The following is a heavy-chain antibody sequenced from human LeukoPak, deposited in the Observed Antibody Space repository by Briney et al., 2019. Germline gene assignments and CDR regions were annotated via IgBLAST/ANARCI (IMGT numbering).Heavy chain of an antibody. CDR2: MNPNSGNT. V-gene: IGHV1-8*01. CDR3: AHQLRDGYNSNDY. J-gene: IGHJ4*02. Sequence: ASVKVSCKASGYTFTSYDINWVRQATGQGLEWMGWMNPNSGNTGYAQKFQGRVTMTRNTSISTAYMELSSLRSEDTAVYYCAHQLRDGYNSNDYWGQGTLVTVSS. CDR1: GYTFTSYD. D-gene: IGHD5-24*01.